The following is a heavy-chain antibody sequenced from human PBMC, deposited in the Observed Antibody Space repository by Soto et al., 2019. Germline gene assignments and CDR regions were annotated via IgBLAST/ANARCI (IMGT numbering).Heavy chain of an antibody. D-gene: IGHD3-3*01. J-gene: IGHJ4*02. V-gene: IGHV5-51*01. CDR1: VYNFAGYW. CDR2: IYPSDSDT. CDR3: ARGGVSTRTFDY. Sequence: GESQKISCKGAVYNFAGYWIAWVRQMPGKGLELMGIIYPSDSDTRYRPSFQGQVTISADKSISSAYLQWSSLRASDTAMYYCARGGVSTRTFDYWGQGTPVTVSS.